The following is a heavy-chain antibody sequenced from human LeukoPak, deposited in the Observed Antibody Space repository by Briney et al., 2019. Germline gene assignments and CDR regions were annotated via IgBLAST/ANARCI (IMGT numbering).Heavy chain of an antibody. CDR1: GFTFSTSW. CDR2: INQDESVK. V-gene: IGHV3-7*01. D-gene: IGHD2/OR15-2a*01. Sequence: GGSLRLSCSASGFTFSTSWMSWVRQAPGKGLEWVANINQDESVKYYVDSVKGRFTISRDNARNSLYLQMDSLTAEDTAVYYCTRKGSQWDFLVDYWGQGTRVAVSP. CDR3: TRKGSQWDFLVDY. J-gene: IGHJ4*02.